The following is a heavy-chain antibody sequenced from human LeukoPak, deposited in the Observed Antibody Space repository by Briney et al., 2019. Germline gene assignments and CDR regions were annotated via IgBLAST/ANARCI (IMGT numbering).Heavy chain of an antibody. CDR3: ARDRSLTAFDC. Sequence: GGSLRLSCAASGFTFSNFGINWVRQAPGKGLEWVSSISISSSYISYADSVKGRFTISRDNAKNSLDLQMNSLRAEDTAVYYCARDRSLTAFDCWGQGTLVTVSS. J-gene: IGHJ4*02. CDR1: GFTFSNFG. V-gene: IGHV3-21*01. D-gene: IGHD5-18*01. CDR2: ISISSSYI.